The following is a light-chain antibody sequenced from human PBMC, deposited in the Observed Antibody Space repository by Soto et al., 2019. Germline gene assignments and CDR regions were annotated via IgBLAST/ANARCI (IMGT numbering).Light chain of an antibody. V-gene: IGKV3-15*01. CDR2: GAS. CDR1: QSVSSK. Sequence: EIVMTQSPATLSVSPGERATLSCRASQSVSSKLGWYQQKPGQAPRLLIYGASTGATGIPARFSGSGSGTEFTPTISSLQSEDFAVYYCQQYNNWPLLTFGGGTKVDIK. J-gene: IGKJ4*01. CDR3: QQYNNWPLLT.